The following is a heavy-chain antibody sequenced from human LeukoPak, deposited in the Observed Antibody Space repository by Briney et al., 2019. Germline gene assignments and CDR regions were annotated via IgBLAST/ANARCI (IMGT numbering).Heavy chain of an antibody. CDR3: ARDRVAVAGTISYYYYYYMDV. D-gene: IGHD6-19*01. J-gene: IGHJ6*03. Sequence: PGGSLRLSCAASGFTFSSYEMNWVRQAPGKGLEWVSYISSSGSTIYYADSVKGRFTISRDNAKNSLYLQMNSLRAEDTAVYYCARDRVAVAGTISYYYYYYMDVWGKGTTVTVSS. V-gene: IGHV3-48*03. CDR1: GFTFSSYE. CDR2: ISSSGSTI.